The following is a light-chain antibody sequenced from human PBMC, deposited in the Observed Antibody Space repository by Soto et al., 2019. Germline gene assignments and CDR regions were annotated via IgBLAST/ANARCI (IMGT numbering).Light chain of an antibody. CDR3: QQYDNWPCT. Sequence: EVMMTQSPATLSVSPGDSVTLSCRASQSVSTNVAWYQEKSGQTPRLLIHGASTTASGTPARFSGSGSGSDFTLTINNLQSEDFAVYYCQQYDNWPCTFGQGTKVEFK. J-gene: IGKJ2*02. V-gene: IGKV3-15*01. CDR2: GAS. CDR1: QSVSTN.